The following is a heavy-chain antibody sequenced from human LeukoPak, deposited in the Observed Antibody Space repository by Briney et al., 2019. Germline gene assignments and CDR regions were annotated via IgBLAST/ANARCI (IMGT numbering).Heavy chain of an antibody. CDR3: AKVATIFGVAPDAFDV. CDR1: GFTFTNYG. J-gene: IGHJ3*01. Sequence: PEGSLRLSCAASGFTFTNYGMHWVRQAPGKGLEWVAFIRYDGSHKFYADSVKGRFTISRDNSKNTLYLQMNSLRPEDTSVYYCAKVATIFGVAPDAFDVWGQGTMVTVSS. CDR2: IRYDGSHK. V-gene: IGHV3-30*02. D-gene: IGHD3-3*01.